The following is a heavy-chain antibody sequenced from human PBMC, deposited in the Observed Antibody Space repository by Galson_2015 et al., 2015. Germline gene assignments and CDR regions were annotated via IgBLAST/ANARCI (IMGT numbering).Heavy chain of an antibody. CDR3: AKDEGYCSTTRCSYEYFQH. J-gene: IGHJ1*01. CDR1: GFTFRNNA. V-gene: IGHV3-23*01. CDR2: ISNSGIRT. D-gene: IGHD2-2*01. Sequence: SLRLSCAASGFTFRNNAMNWVRQAPGKGLEWVSAISNSGIRTYYAESVKGRFTISRDNSRNTLYLQMNSLRADDTAIYYCAKDEGYCSTTRCSYEYFQHWGQGTLVTVSS.